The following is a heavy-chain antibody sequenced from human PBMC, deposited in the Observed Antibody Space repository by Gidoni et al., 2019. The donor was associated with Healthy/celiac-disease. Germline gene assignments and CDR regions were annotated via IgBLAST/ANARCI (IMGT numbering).Heavy chain of an antibody. CDR2: ISSSSSYI. CDR3: ARDSTVLRYFDWLPDYYYYGMDV. J-gene: IGHJ6*02. Sequence: EVQLVESGGGLVKPGGSLRLSCAASGFTFSSYSMHWVRQAPGKGLEWVSSISSSSSYIYYADSVKGRFTISRDNAKNSLYLQMNSLRAEDTAVYYCARDSTVLRYFDWLPDYYYYGMDVWGQGTTVTVSS. CDR1: GFTFSSYS. V-gene: IGHV3-21*01. D-gene: IGHD3-9*01.